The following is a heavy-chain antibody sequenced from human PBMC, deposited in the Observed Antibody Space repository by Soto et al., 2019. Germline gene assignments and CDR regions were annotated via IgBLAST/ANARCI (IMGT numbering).Heavy chain of an antibody. CDR3: ARGGGSGDYDY. V-gene: IGHV4-61*01. CDR2: IYYSGST. D-gene: IGHD4-17*01. CDR1: GGSVSSGSYY. J-gene: IGHJ4*02. Sequence: PSETLSLTCTVSGGSVSSGSYYWSWIRQPPGKGLEWIGYIYYSGSTNYNPSLKSRVTISVDTSKNQFSLKLSSVTAADTAVYYCARGGGSGDYDYWGQGTLVTVSS.